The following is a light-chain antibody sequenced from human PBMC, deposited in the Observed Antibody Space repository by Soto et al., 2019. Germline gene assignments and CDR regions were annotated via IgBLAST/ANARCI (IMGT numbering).Light chain of an antibody. CDR3: CSYAGSRTPLI. Sequence: SALPKPASVYGSAGQSITIACTGTSSDVGSYNLVSWYQQHPGKAPKLMIYEVSKRPSGLSNRFSGSKSGNTASLTISGLQAEDEADYYCCSYAGSRTPLIFGTGTKVTV. V-gene: IGLV2-23*02. J-gene: IGLJ1*01. CDR2: EVS. CDR1: SSDVGSYNL.